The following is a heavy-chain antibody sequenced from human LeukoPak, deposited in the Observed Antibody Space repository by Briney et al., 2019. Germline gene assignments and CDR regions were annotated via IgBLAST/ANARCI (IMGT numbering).Heavy chain of an antibody. J-gene: IGHJ4*02. CDR3: ARLGHCSGGGSCHHDY. Sequence: SETLSLTCTVPGGSISSSSFFWGWIRQPPGQGLEWIAAIHYSGVTHYNPSLKSRVTISADTSRNQFSLKLNSVTATDTAVYYCARLGHCSGGGSCHHDYWGQGTLVTVSS. V-gene: IGHV4-39*01. D-gene: IGHD2-15*01. CDR1: GGSISSSSFF. CDR2: IHYSGVT.